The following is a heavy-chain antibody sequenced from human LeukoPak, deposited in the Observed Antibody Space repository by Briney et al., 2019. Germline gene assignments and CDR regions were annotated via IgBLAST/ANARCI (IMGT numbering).Heavy chain of an antibody. Sequence: PSETLSLTCAVYGGFFSGYYWSWIRQPPGKGLEWIGEINHSGSTNYNPSLKSRVTISVDTSKNQFSLKLSSVTAADTAVYYCARQADYYYDSSGYYFGYWGQGTLVTVSS. CDR3: ARQADYYYDSSGYYFGY. D-gene: IGHD3-22*01. J-gene: IGHJ4*02. CDR2: INHSGST. V-gene: IGHV4-34*01. CDR1: GGFFSGYY.